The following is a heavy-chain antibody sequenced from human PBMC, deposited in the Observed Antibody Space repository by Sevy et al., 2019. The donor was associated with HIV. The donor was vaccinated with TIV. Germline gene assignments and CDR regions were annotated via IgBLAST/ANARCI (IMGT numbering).Heavy chain of an antibody. CDR1: GFTFNDFT. Sequence: GGSLRLSCLASGFTFNDFTLHWVRQAPGKGLEWLALISHDGYNTFYADSVKGRFTISRDRTNNTLYVQMDSLTTEDTAVYYCARARYPGYSGLFGDCDCWGQGTLVTVSS. CDR2: ISHDGYNT. D-gene: IGHD5-12*01. CDR3: ARARYPGYSGLFGDCDC. J-gene: IGHJ4*02. V-gene: IGHV3-30*17.